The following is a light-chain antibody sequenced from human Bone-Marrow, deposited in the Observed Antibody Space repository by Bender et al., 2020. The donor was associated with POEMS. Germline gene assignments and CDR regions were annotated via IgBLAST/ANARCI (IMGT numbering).Light chain of an antibody. V-gene: IGLV1-47*02. CDR3: AAWDDSLSSLV. Sequence: QSVLTQPPSVSGTPGQRVTISCSGSSSNIGRNYVFWYQQLPGTAPKLLIYSDNQRPSGVPDRFSGSKSGTSASLAISGLRSDDEADYHCAAWDDSLSSLVFGGGTKLTVL. J-gene: IGLJ2*01. CDR1: SSNIGRNY. CDR2: SDN.